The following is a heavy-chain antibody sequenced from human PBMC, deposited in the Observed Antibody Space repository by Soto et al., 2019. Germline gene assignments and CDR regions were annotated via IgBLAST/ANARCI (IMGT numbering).Heavy chain of an antibody. CDR2: ISWDGGST. Sequence: EVQLVESGGVVVQPGGSLRLSCAASGFTFDDYTMHWVRQAPGKGLEWVSLISWDGGSTYYADSVKGRFTISRDNSKNSRYLQINRLRTQDTALYDCAKDIPYSRSPRLRQYYYYGMDVWGQGTTVTVSS. CDR1: GFTFDDYT. V-gene: IGHV3-43*01. CDR3: AKDIPYSRSPRLRQYYYYGMDV. D-gene: IGHD6-6*01. J-gene: IGHJ6*02.